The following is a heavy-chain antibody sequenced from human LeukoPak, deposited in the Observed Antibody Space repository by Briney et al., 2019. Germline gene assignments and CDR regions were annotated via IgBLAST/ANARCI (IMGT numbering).Heavy chain of an antibody. CDR3: ARRADGYVGFDY. V-gene: IGHV4-39*01. J-gene: IGHJ4*02. D-gene: IGHD5-24*01. CDR2: IYYSGST. CDR1: GGSISSSSYY. Sequence: SETLSLTCTVSGGSISSSSYYWGWIRQPPGKGLEWIGSIYYSGSTYYNPSLKSRVTISVDTSKNQFSLKLSSVTAADTAVYYCARRADGYVGFDYWGQGTLVTVSS.